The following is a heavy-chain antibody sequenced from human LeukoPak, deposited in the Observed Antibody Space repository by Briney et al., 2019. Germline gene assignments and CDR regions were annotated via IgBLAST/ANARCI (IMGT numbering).Heavy chain of an antibody. CDR3: ARLVVAATPDYFDY. J-gene: IGHJ4*02. V-gene: IGHV4-34*01. D-gene: IGHD2-15*01. CDR1: GGSFSGYY. CDR2: INHSGST. Sequence: SETLSLTCAVYGGSFSGYYWSWIRRPPGKGLERIGEINHSGSTNYNPSLKSRVTISVDTSKNQFSLKLSSVTAADTAVYYCARLVVAATPDYFDYWGQGTLVTVSS.